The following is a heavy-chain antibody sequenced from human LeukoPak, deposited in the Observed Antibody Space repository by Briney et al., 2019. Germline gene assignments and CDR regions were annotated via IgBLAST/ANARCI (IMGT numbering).Heavy chain of an antibody. CDR3: AFIAAAGTGGDFDY. D-gene: IGHD6-13*01. CDR1: GYTFTGYY. V-gene: IGHV1-2*06. J-gene: IGHJ4*02. CDR2: INPNSGGT. Sequence: ASVKDSCKASGYTFTGYYMHWVRQAPGQGLEWMGRINPNSGGTNYAQKFQGRVTMTMDTSISTAYMELSRLRSDDTAVYYCAFIAAAGTGGDFDYWGQGTLVTVSS.